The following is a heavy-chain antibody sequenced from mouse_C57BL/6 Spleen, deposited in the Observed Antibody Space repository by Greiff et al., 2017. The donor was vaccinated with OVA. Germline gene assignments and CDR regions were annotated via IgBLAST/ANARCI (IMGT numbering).Heavy chain of an antibody. V-gene: IGHV1-26*01. Sequence: EVQLQQSGPELVKPGASVKISCKASGYTFTDYYMNWVKQSHGKSLEWIGDINPNNGGTSYNQKFKGKATLTVDKSSSTAYMELRSLTSEDSAVYYCAAAYSLGWFAYWGQGTLVTVSA. CDR3: AAAYSLGWFAY. CDR2: INPNNGGT. J-gene: IGHJ3*01. CDR1: GYTFTDYY. D-gene: IGHD2-10*01.